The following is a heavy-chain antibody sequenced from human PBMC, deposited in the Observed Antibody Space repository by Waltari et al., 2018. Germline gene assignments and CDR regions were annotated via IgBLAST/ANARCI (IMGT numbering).Heavy chain of an antibody. CDR1: GYAFSELS. V-gene: IGHV1-24*01. CDR2: FNPEDGEI. Sequence: QVQLEQSGAEVKRPGASMKVSCKVPGYAFSELSMPWGGQAPGEGLEWMGGFNPEDGEIIYAQKFRGRVTMTEDTSTDTAYMELSSLRSEDTAVYYCATCIAVDSWYFDLWGRGTLVTVSS. J-gene: IGHJ2*01. CDR3: ATCIAVDSWYFDL. D-gene: IGHD6-19*01.